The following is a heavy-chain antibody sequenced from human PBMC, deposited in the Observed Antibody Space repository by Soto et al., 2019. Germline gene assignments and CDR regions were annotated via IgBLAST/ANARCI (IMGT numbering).Heavy chain of an antibody. D-gene: IGHD3-22*01. J-gene: IGHJ4*02. V-gene: IGHV1-46*01. Sequence: GASVKVSCKASGYTFTSYYMHWVRQAPGQGLEWMGIINPSGGSTSYAQKFQGRVTMTRDTSTSTVYMELSSLRSEDTAVYYCASGGRYYYDSSGYANDYWGQGTLVTVSS. CDR1: GYTFTSYY. CDR2: INPSGGST. CDR3: ASGGRYYYDSSGYANDY.